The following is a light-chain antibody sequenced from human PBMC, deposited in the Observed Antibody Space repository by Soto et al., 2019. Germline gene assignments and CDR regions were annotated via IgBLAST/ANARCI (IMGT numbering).Light chain of an antibody. V-gene: IGKV3D-15*01. J-gene: IGKJ1*01. CDR3: QQYYDWPRT. CDR2: GAS. Sequence: EIVMTQSPATLSVSPGERATLSCRASQSVSSSLAWYQQKPGRAPRLLIYGASTRATGIPARFGGAGSGTEFTLTISGLQSEDFAVYFCQQYYDWPRTFGQGTKVDIK. CDR1: QSVSSS.